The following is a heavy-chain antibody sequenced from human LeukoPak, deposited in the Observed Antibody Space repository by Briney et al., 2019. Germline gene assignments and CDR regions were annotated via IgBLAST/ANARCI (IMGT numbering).Heavy chain of an antibody. CDR2: IVVGSGNT. D-gene: IGHD4-17*01. CDR1: GFTFTSSA. J-gene: IGHJ3*02. V-gene: IGHV1-58*02. Sequence: SVKVSCKASGFTFTSSAMQWVRQARGQRLEWIGWIVVGSGNTNYAQKFQERVTITRDMSTSTAYMLLSSLRSEDTALYYCAADDYAQDDAFDIWGQGTMVTVSS. CDR3: AADDYAQDDAFDI.